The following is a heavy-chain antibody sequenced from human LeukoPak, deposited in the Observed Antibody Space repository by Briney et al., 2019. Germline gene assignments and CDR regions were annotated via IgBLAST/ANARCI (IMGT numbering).Heavy chain of an antibody. V-gene: IGHV3-43D*04. CDR2: ISWDGGST. J-gene: IGHJ6*03. CDR1: GYSISSGYY. D-gene: IGHD5-12*01. Sequence: ETLSLTCAVSGYSISSGYYWGWVRQAPGKGLEWVSLISWDGGSTYYADSVKGRFTISRDNSKNSLYLQMNSLRAEDTALYYCAKDRRDIAATFYMDVWGKGTTVTVSS. CDR3: AKDRRDIAATFYMDV.